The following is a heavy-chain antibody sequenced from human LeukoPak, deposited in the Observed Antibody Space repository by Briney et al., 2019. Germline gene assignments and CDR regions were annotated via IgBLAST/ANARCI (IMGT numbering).Heavy chain of an antibody. CDR1: GFTFGNAW. Sequence: GGSLRLSCAASGFTFGNAWMSWVRQAPGKGLEWVGRIKSKTDGGTTDYAAPVKGRFTISRDDSNNTLYLQMNSLKTEDTAVYYCTTDVREAVAGQLDYYFDYWGQGTLVTVSS. V-gene: IGHV3-15*01. CDR3: TTDVREAVAGQLDYYFDY. D-gene: IGHD6-19*01. J-gene: IGHJ4*02. CDR2: IKSKTDGGTT.